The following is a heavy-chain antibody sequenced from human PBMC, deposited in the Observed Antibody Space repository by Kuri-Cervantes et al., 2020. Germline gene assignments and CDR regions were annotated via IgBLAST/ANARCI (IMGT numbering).Heavy chain of an antibody. CDR2: ISYDGSSK. CDR3: ARDRVGATLDY. Sequence: GGSLRLSCAASGLTFSTYAMHWVRQAPGKGLEWVALISYDGSSKYYADSVKGRFTISRDNSKNTLFLETNSLKTEDTAVYYCARDRVGATLDYWGQGTLVTVSS. J-gene: IGHJ4*02. D-gene: IGHD1-26*01. V-gene: IGHV3-30*04. CDR1: GLTFSTYA.